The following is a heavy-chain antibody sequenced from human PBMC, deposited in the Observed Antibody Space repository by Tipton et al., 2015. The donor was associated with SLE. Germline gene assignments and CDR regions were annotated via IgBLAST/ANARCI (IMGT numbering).Heavy chain of an antibody. V-gene: IGHV3-43D*04. D-gene: IGHD2-8*01. Sequence: SLRVSCAASGFTFDDYAMHWVRQAPGKGLEWVSLISWDGGSTYYADSVKGRFTISRDNSKNSLYLQMNSLRAEDTALYYCATTKGMGAFDIWGQGTMVTVSS. CDR2: ISWDGGST. CDR3: ATTKGMGAFDI. CDR1: GFTFDDYA. J-gene: IGHJ3*02.